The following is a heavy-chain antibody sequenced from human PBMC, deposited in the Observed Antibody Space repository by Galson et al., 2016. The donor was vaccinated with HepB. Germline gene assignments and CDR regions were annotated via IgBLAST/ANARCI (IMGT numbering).Heavy chain of an antibody. CDR1: GASISGPY. CDR2: FSSRRNF. Sequence: ETLSLTCAVSGASISGPYWSWIRQPPGRGLEWIGCFSSRRNFNYTPSLESRHIISGDTSKNKVSLKLSAVTAADTAVYYCAKSGSEGSTWGHGILVTVAS. J-gene: IGHJ4*01. V-gene: IGHV4-59*11. CDR3: AKSGSEGST. D-gene: IGHD3-10*01.